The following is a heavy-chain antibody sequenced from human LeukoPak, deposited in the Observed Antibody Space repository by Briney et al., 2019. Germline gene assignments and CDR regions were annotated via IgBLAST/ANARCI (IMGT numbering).Heavy chain of an antibody. J-gene: IGHJ4*02. CDR3: GRDWRTESADY. Sequence: GGSLRLSCAASGFTFSSYAMSWVRQAPGKGLEWVAVIWHDGTQKYYAESVKGRFSISRDDSKNTVYLEMNSLRAEDTAVYYCGRDWRTESADYWGQGTLLTVSS. D-gene: IGHD3-3*01. CDR1: GFTFSSYA. CDR2: IWHDGTQK. V-gene: IGHV3-33*08.